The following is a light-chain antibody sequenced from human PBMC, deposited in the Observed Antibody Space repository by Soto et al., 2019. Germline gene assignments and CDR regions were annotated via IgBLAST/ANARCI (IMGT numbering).Light chain of an antibody. CDR1: QSVSIY. J-gene: IGKJ4*01. CDR2: DAS. CDR3: QQFSSYPLN. Sequence: EIVLTQSPATLSLSPGERATLSCRTSQSVSIYLAWYQQKPGQAPRLLIYDASSRATGIPDRFSGGGSGTDFTLTISRLEPEDFAVYYCQQFSSYPLNFGGGTKVHIK. V-gene: IGKV3-11*01.